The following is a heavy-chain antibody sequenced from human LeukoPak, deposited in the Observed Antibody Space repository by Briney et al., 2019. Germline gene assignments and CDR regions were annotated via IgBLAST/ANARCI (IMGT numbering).Heavy chain of an antibody. CDR3: ARDTGLSYDFWSGYYGIDP. V-gene: IGHV3-11*01. CDR2: ISSSGSTI. D-gene: IGHD3-3*01. CDR1: GFTFSDYY. Sequence: GGSLRLSCAASGFTFSDYYMSWIRQAPGKGLEWVSYISSSGSTIYYADSVKGRFTISRDNAKNSLYLQMNSLRAEDTAVYYCARDTGLSYDFWSGYYGIDPWGQGTLVTVSS. J-gene: IGHJ5*02.